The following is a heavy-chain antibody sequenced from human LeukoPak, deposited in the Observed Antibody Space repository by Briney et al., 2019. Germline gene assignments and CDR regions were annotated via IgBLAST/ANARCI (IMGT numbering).Heavy chain of an antibody. D-gene: IGHD3-3*01. CDR2: ISSDGSNT. J-gene: IGHJ4*02. CDR3: ARDRYSTIFGG. Sequence: PGGSLRLSCAASEFIFRSYWMHWVRQAPGKGLVWVSRISSDGSNTNYADSVKGRFTISRDNSKNTLYLQMNSLRAEDTAVYYCARDRYSTIFGGWGQGTLVTVSS. V-gene: IGHV3-74*01. CDR1: EFIFRSYW.